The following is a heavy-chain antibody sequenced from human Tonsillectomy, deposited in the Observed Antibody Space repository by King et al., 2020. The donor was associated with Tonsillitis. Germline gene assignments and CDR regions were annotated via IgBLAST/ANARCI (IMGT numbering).Heavy chain of an antibody. CDR3: ARESGHDAFDI. V-gene: IGHV3-21*06. CDR2: ISSSSNNI. CDR1: GFTFNRYS. D-gene: IGHD3-10*01. J-gene: IGHJ3*02. Sequence: VQLVESGGGLVKPGGSLRLSCAASGFTFNRYSMNWVRQAPGKGLEWVSSISSSSNNIYYADSLKGRFTISRDNAKNSLYLQMNSLRAEDTAVYYCARESGHDAFDIWGQGTMVTVSS.